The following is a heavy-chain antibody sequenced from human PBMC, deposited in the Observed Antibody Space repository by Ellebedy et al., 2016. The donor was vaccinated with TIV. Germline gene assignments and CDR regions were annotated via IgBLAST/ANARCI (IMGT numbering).Heavy chain of an antibody. J-gene: IGHJ4*02. D-gene: IGHD6-19*01. CDR3: ARHSRSGWYPDY. Sequence: MPSETLSLTCTVSGGSISSSSYYWGWIRQPPGKGLEWIGSIYYSGSTYYNPSLKSRVTISVDTSKNQFSLKLSSVTAADTAVYYCARHSRSGWYPDYWGQGTLVTVSS. CDR2: IYYSGST. V-gene: IGHV4-39*01. CDR1: GGSISSSSYY.